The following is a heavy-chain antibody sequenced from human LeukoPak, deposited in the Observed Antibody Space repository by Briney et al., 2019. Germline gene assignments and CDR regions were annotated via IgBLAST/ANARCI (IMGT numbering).Heavy chain of an antibody. D-gene: IGHD4-17*01. Sequence: PGGSLRLSCAASGFTFSSYWMYWVRQAPGKGLVWVSRINSDGSSTTYADSVKGRFTISRDNAKNTLYLQMNSLRAEDTAVYYCTRAPVTTWAHDYWGQGTLVTVSS. J-gene: IGHJ4*02. CDR1: GFTFSSYW. V-gene: IGHV3-74*01. CDR2: INSDGSST. CDR3: TRAPVTTWAHDY.